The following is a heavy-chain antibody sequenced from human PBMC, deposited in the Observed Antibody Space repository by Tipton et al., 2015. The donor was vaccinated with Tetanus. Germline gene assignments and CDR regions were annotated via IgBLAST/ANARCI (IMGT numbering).Heavy chain of an antibody. CDR1: GYSFTSYW. V-gene: IGHV5-51*01. J-gene: IGHJ4*02. CDR3: ARMGAEYDFWSGGGQNYFDY. D-gene: IGHD3-3*01. CDR2: IYPGDSDT. Sequence: VQLVQSGAEVKKPGESLKISCKGSGYSFTSYWIGWVRQMPGKGLEWMGIIYPGDSDTRYSPSFQGQVTISAAKSISTAYLQWSSLKASDTAMYYCARMGAEYDFWSGGGQNYFDYWGQGTLVTVSS.